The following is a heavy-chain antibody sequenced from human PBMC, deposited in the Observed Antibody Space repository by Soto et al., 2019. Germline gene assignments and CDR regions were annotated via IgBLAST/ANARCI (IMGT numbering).Heavy chain of an antibody. D-gene: IGHD3-16*01. V-gene: IGHV3-33*01. CDR2: IWYDGNSR. CDR3: ARDWGRPTRTRVVAPDY. CDR1: GFTSTNNG. J-gene: IGHJ4*02. Sequence: GGCLRLSCAASGFTSTNNGMHWVRQAPGKGLKWVAVIWYDGNSRYYADSVKGRFTISRDNSKNTVYLQMNSLRAEDTAVYYFARDWGRPTRTRVVAPDYLGQGIQVTVSS.